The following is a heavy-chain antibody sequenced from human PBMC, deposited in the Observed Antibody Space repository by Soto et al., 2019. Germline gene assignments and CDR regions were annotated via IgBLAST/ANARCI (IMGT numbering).Heavy chain of an antibody. V-gene: IGHV3-33*01. Sequence: QVQLVESGGGVVQHGRSLRLSCAASGFTFSSYGMHWVRQAPGKGLEWVAVIWYDGSNKYYAESVKGRVTTSRDNSKNTQYLQMYSLRAYDTAVYYCARDGAGYSSGWYKMGGFDYWGQGTLVTVSA. CDR2: IWYDGSNK. J-gene: IGHJ4*02. CDR1: GFTFSSYG. D-gene: IGHD6-19*01. CDR3: ARDGAGYSSGWYKMGGFDY.